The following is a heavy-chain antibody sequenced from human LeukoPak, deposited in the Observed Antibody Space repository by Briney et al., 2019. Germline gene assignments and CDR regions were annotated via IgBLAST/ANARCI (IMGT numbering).Heavy chain of an antibody. CDR3: ARAVGLVPWFDP. CDR1: GYTFTDYF. Sequence: ASVKVSCKASGYTFTDYFMHWVRQAPGQGLEWMGWISAYNSNTNYAQKLQGRVTMTTDTSTSTAYMELRSLRSDDTAVYYCARAVGLVPWFDPWGQGTLVTVSS. J-gene: IGHJ5*02. D-gene: IGHD6-6*01. CDR2: ISAYNSNT. V-gene: IGHV1-18*04.